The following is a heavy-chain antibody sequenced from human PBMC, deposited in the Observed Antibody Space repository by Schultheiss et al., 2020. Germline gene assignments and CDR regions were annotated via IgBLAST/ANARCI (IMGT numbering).Heavy chain of an antibody. Sequence: GSLRLSCAASGFTFSSYAMHWVRQAPGKGLEWVAVISYDGSNKYYADSVKGRFTISRDNSKNTLYLQMNSLRAEDTAVYYCARESNNIVVVVAATYTHYNWFDPWGQGTLVTVSS. CDR2: ISYDGSNK. D-gene: IGHD2-15*01. V-gene: IGHV3-30-3*01. CDR1: GFTFSSYA. CDR3: ARESNNIVVVVAATYTHYNWFDP. J-gene: IGHJ5*02.